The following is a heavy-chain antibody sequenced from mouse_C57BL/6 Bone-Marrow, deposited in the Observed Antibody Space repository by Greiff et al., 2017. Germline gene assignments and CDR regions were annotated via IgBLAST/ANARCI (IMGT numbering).Heavy chain of an antibody. D-gene: IGHD2-1*01. V-gene: IGHV7-3*01. CDR3: ARCNLHGYYAMDY. CDR2: IRNKANGYTT. J-gene: IGHJ4*01. CDR1: GFTFTDYY. Sequence: EVKLMESGGGLVQPGGSLSLSCAASGFTFTDYYMSWVRQPPGKALEWLGLIRNKANGYTTAYSASVKGRFTISRDNSHSILYLQMNALRAEDSAAYYCARCNLHGYYAMDYWGQGTSVTVSS.